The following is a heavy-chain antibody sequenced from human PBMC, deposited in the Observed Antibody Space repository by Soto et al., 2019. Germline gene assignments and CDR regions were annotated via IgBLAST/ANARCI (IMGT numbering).Heavy chain of an antibody. V-gene: IGHV2-5*02. CDR2: IYWDDTQ. CDR3: AHSFGRYCSGGTCSLYGMDV. D-gene: IGHD2-15*01. CDR1: RFSLSTSGVG. Sequence: QITLRESGPTLVKTTQTLTLTCTFSRFSLSTSGVGVGWVRQPPGKALEWLAVIYWDDTQRYSPPLKSRLTITKDTSKNQVVLTMTNMDPVDTATYYCAHSFGRYCSGGTCSLYGMDVWGQGTTVTVSS. J-gene: IGHJ6*02.